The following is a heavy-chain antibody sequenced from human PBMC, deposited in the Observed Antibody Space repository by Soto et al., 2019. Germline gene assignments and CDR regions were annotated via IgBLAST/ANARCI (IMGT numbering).Heavy chain of an antibody. J-gene: IGHJ6*02. CDR2: MNPNSGNT. D-gene: IGHD3-3*01. Sequence: ASVKVFCKASGYTFTSYDINWVRQATGQGLEWMGWMNPNSGNTGYAQKFQGRVTMTRNTSISTAYMELSSLRSEDTAVYYCARGQYYDFWSGSYGMDVWGQGTTVTVSS. V-gene: IGHV1-8*01. CDR3: ARGQYYDFWSGSYGMDV. CDR1: GYTFTSYD.